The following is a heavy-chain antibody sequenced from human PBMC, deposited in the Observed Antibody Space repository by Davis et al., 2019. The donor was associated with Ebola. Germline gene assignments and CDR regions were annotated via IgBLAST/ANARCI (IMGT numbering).Heavy chain of an antibody. V-gene: IGHV3-33*01. Sequence: PGGLLRPSCPAPGFSSSTFGMHWVRQAPGKGLEWVAGIWFDGSNKYYADSVKGRFTISGDISKNTLYLQMNSLRVEDTAIYYCARGHWNCDHWGQGTLVTVSS. J-gene: IGHJ5*02. CDR1: GFSSSTFG. CDR3: ARGHWNCDH. D-gene: IGHD1-1*01. CDR2: IWFDGSNK.